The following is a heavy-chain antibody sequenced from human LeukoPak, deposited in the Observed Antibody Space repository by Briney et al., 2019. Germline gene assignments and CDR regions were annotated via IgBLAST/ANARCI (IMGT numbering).Heavy chain of an antibody. CDR1: GGTFSSYA. CDR2: INTNTGNP. V-gene: IGHV7-4-1*02. CDR3: AREGAAAATPHDY. J-gene: IGHJ4*02. D-gene: IGHD6-13*01. Sequence: ASVKVSCKASGGTFSSYAISWVRQAPGQGLEWMGWINTNTGNPTYAQGFTGRFVFSLDTSVSTAYLQISSLKAEDTAVYYCAREGAAAATPHDYWGQGTLVTVSS.